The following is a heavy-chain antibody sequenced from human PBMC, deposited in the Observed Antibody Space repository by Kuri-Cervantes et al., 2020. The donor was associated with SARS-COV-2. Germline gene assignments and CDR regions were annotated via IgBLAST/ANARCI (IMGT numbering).Heavy chain of an antibody. D-gene: IGHD6-6*01. CDR3: ARTPYSSSYRPSNFDY. J-gene: IGHJ4*02. Sequence: ASVKVSCKASGYTFTSYGISWVRQAPGQGLEWMGWISAYNGNTNYAQKLQGRVTMTTDTSTSTAYMELRSLRSDDTAVYYCARTPYSSSYRPSNFDYWGQGTLVTVSS. V-gene: IGHV1-18*01. CDR1: GYTFTSYG. CDR2: ISAYNGNT.